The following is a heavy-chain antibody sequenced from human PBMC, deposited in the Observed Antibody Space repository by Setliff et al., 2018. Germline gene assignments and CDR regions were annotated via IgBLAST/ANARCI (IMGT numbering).Heavy chain of an antibody. CDR1: GGSISSHY. V-gene: IGHV4-59*11. J-gene: IGHJ6*03. CDR3: ARDQGRDYYYYYYMDV. CDR2: IYYSGST. Sequence: KPSETLSLTCTVSGGSISSHYWSWIRQPPGKGLEWIGYIYYSGSTNYNPSLKSRVTISVDTSKNQFSLKLSSVTAADTAVYYCARDQGRDYYYYYYMDVWGKGTTVTVSS. D-gene: IGHD3-10*01.